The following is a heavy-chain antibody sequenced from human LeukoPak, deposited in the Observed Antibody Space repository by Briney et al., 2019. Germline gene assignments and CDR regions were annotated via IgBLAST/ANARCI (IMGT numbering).Heavy chain of an antibody. Sequence: GGSLRLSCAASGFTFSSYWMSWVRQAPGKGLEWVANIREDGSEKYYVDSVKGQFTISRDNAKNSLFLQLDSLRAEDTAVYYCARDLAGHYYGSGSSFDYWGQGTLVTVS. CDR2: IREDGSEK. J-gene: IGHJ4*02. V-gene: IGHV3-7*01. CDR3: ARDLAGHYYGSGSSFDY. D-gene: IGHD3-10*01. CDR1: GFTFSSYW.